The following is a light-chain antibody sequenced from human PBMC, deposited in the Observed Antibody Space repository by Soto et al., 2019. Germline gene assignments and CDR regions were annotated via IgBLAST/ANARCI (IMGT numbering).Light chain of an antibody. V-gene: IGKV3-20*01. CDR2: GAS. J-gene: IGKJ4*01. Sequence: EIVLTQSPGTLSLSPGERATLSCRASQSVTSSYLAWYQQKPGQSPRLLISGASSRATGIPDRFSGSGSGTDFTLTISRLEPEDSALYYCQQYGRSPLTFGGGTKVDIK. CDR3: QQYGRSPLT. CDR1: QSVTSSY.